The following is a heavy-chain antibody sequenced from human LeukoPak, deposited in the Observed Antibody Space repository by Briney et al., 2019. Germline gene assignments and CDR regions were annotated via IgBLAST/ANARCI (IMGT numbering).Heavy chain of an antibody. CDR3: ARAPRPSFGAVSYSSGWYFDY. CDR1: GGSISSYY. CDR2: IYTSGST. J-gene: IGHJ4*02. D-gene: IGHD6-19*01. Sequence: PSETLSLTCTVSGGSISSYYWSWIRQPAGKGLEWIGRIYTSGSTNYNPSLKSRVTMSVDTSKNQFSLKLSSVTAADTAVYYCARAPRPSFGAVSYSSGWYFDYWGLGTLVTVSS. V-gene: IGHV4-4*07.